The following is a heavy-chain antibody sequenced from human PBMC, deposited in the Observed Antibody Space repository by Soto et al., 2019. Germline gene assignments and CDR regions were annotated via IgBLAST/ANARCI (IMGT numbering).Heavy chain of an antibody. J-gene: IGHJ5*02. Sequence: PSATLSLTCTVSGGSISSGGYYWSWIRQHPGKGLEWIGYIYYSGSTYYNPSLRSRVTISVDTSKNQFSLKLSSVTAADTAVYYCAVVVINWFDPWGQGTLVTVSS. CDR1: GGSISSGGYY. CDR3: AVVVINWFDP. V-gene: IGHV4-31*03. D-gene: IGHD3-22*01. CDR2: IYYSGST.